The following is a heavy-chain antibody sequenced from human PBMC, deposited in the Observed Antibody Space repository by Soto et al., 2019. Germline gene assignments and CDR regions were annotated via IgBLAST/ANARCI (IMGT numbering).Heavy chain of an antibody. CDR2: IVPIFGTA. CDR3: ARVKGMTTVGVFDY. D-gene: IGHD4-4*01. V-gene: IGHV1-69*13. J-gene: IGHJ4*02. Sequence: SVKVSCKASGGTFSSYAISWVRQAPGQGLEWMGGIVPIFGTANYAQKFQGRVTITADESTSTAYMELSSLRSEDTAVYYCARVKGMTTVGVFDYWGQGTLVTVSS. CDR1: GGTFSSYA.